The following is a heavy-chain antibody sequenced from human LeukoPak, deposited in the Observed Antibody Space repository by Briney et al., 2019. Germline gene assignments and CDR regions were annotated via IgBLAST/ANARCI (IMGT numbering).Heavy chain of an antibody. V-gene: IGHV3-30*02. D-gene: IGHD3-3*01. CDR3: AKDQYSESQGLDAFDI. CDR2: IRYDGSNK. J-gene: IGHJ3*02. Sequence: SGGSLRLSCAASGFTFTNYWMSWVRQAPGKGLEWVAFIRYDGSNKYYADSVKGRFTISRDNSKNTLYLQMNSLRAEDTAVYYCAKDQYSESQGLDAFDIWGQGTMVTVSS. CDR1: GFTFTNYW.